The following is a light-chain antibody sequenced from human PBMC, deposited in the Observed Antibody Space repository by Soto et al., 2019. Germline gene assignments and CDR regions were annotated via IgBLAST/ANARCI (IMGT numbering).Light chain of an antibody. J-gene: IGKJ5*01. CDR2: AAS. V-gene: IGKV1-39*01. CDR3: QQGYSTPST. Sequence: DIQMTQSPSSLSASVGDRVTITCRASQSISSYLNWYQQKPGKAPKLLIYAASSLQSGVPSGFSGSGCGTDFIVTISSLHPGDFASYYCQQGYSTPSTFGQGTRLEIK. CDR1: QSISSY.